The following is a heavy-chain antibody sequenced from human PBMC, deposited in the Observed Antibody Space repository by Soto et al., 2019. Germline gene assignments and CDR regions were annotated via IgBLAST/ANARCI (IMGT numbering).Heavy chain of an antibody. Sequence: QVQLVQSGAEVKKPESSVKVSCKAPGGTFSTYAISWVRQAPGQGLEWMGGIIPMFGTANYAQRFQDRVTITADETTTTVYMELSSLRSEDTAVYFCAGGIQLWLRGISNGYSGWGQGTLVTVSS. CDR2: IIPMFGTA. CDR1: GGTFSTYA. V-gene: IGHV1-69*12. CDR3: AGGIQLWLRGISNGYSG. D-gene: IGHD5-18*01. J-gene: IGHJ4*02.